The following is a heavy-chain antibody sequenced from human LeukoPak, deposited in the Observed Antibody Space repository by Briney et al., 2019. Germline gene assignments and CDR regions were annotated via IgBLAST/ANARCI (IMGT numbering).Heavy chain of an antibody. V-gene: IGHV3-48*03. Sequence: GGSLRLSCAASGFTFSSYEMNWVRQAPGKGLEWVSYISSSGSTIYYADSVKGRFTISRDNAKNSLYLQMNSLRAEDTAVYYCARAPLYCSGGSCYSESGYFQHWGQGTLVTVSS. CDR3: ARAPLYCSGGSCYSESGYFQH. CDR2: ISSSGSTI. J-gene: IGHJ1*01. D-gene: IGHD2-15*01. CDR1: GFTFSSYE.